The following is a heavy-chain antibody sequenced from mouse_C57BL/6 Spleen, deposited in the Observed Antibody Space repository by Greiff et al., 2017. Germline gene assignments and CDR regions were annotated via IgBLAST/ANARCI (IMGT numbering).Heavy chain of an antibody. CDR1: GFSLTSYG. Sequence: VQLQQSGPGLVQPSQSLSITCTVSGFSLTSYGVHWVRQSPGKGLEWLGVLWSGGSTDYNAAFISRLSISKDNSKSQVFFKMNSLQADDTAIYYWARYDGYYYAMDYWGQGTSVTVSS. V-gene: IGHV2-2*01. D-gene: IGHD2-3*01. J-gene: IGHJ4*01. CDR3: ARYDGYYYAMDY. CDR2: LWSGGST.